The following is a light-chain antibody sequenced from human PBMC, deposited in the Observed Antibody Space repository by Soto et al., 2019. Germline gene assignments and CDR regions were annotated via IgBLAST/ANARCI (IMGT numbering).Light chain of an antibody. Sequence: QSALTQPASVSGSPGQSVTLSCTGTSGDVGSFNLVSWYQQHPGKAPNLLIYEVTKRPSGVSSRFSGSKSGNTASLTISGLQAEDAADYYCCAYAGGSIYVLFGGGTKLTV. CDR3: CAYAGGSIYVL. J-gene: IGLJ2*01. CDR2: EVT. CDR1: SGDVGSFNL. V-gene: IGLV2-23*02.